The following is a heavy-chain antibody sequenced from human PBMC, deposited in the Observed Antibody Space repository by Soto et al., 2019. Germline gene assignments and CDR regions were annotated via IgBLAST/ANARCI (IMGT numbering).Heavy chain of an antibody. Sequence: SETLSLTCAVYGGSFSGYYWSWIRQPPGKGLEWIGEINHSGSINYNPSLKSRVTISVDTSKNQFSLKLSSVTAADTAVYYCARRRNIVVVVAAEKMFGRNWFDPWGQGTLVTVSS. D-gene: IGHD2-15*01. V-gene: IGHV4-34*01. CDR3: ARRRNIVVVVAAEKMFGRNWFDP. CDR2: INHSGSI. CDR1: GGSFSGYY. J-gene: IGHJ5*02.